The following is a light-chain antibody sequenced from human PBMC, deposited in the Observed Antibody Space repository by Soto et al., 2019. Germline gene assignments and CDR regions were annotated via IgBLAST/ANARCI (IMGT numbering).Light chain of an antibody. CDR3: CSYTSSSTLV. V-gene: IGLV2-14*01. CDR1: SSDVGGYNY. CDR2: EVS. Sequence: QSALTQPASVSGSPGQSITISCTGTSSDVGGYNYVSWYQQHLGKAPKLMIYEVSNRPSGVSNRFSGSKSGNTASLTISGLQAEDEADYYCCSYTSSSTLVFGGGTKLTVL. J-gene: IGLJ2*01.